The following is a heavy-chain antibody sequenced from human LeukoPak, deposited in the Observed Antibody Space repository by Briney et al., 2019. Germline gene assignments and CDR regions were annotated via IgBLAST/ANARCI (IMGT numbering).Heavy chain of an antibody. Sequence: GSLRLSCASSGFTFSSYSMNWGRQGPGKGLEWVSYISSSSGTTYYADSVKGRFTISRDNAEKSLYLQMNSLRAEDTAANYCARAYYYDRSGYHSPYYYGMDVWGQGTTVTVFS. D-gene: IGHD3-22*01. V-gene: IGHV3-48*01. CDR3: ARAYYYDRSGYHSPYYYGMDV. CDR2: ISSSSGTT. CDR1: GFTFSSYS. J-gene: IGHJ6*02.